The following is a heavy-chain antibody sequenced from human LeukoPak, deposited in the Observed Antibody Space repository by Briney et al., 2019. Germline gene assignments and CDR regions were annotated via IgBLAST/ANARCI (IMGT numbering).Heavy chain of an antibody. D-gene: IGHD3-10*01. CDR2: IVPRFAAA. J-gene: IGHJ6*04. V-gene: IGHV1-69*06. Sequence: SVKVSCKASGVTFSDYPISWVRQAPGQGPEWMGGIVPRFAAADYAQQFQGRVTITADMYTTTAYMELSSLPSDDTAIYYCAGEYGSGVKSPYALDVWGTGTTVVVSS. CDR1: GVTFSDYP. CDR3: AGEYGSGVKSPYALDV.